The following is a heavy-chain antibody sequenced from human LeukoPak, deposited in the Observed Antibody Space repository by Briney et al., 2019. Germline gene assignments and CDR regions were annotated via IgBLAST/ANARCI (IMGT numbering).Heavy chain of an antibody. CDR3: AKDTNPAPPWSKGSYYWDAFDI. D-gene: IGHD3-10*01. CDR2: ISGSGGST. V-gene: IGHV3-23*01. Sequence: PGGSLRLSCAASGFTFSSYAMSWVRQAPGKGLEWVSAISGSGGSTYYADSVKGRFTISRDNPKNTLYLQMNSLGAEDTAVYYCAKDTNPAPPWSKGSYYWDAFDIWGQGTMVTVSS. J-gene: IGHJ3*02. CDR1: GFTFSSYA.